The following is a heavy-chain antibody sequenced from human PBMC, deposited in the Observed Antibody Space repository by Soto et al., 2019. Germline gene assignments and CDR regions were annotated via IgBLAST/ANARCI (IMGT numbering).Heavy chain of an antibody. CDR2: ISSSSSTI. V-gene: IGHV3-48*02. Sequence: GGSLRLSCAASGFTFSSYSMNWVRQAPGKGLEWVSYISSSSSTIYYADCVKGRFTISRDNAKNSLYLQMNSLRDEDTAVYYCARDSLFGEPHYGMDVWGQGTTVTVSS. CDR3: ARDSLFGEPHYGMDV. J-gene: IGHJ6*02. CDR1: GFTFSSYS. D-gene: IGHD3-10*01.